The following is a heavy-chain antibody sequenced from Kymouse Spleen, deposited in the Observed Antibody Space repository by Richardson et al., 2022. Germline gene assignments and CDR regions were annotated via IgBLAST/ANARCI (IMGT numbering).Heavy chain of an antibody. CDR1: GGSFSGYY. V-gene: IGHV4-34*01. CDR2: INHSGST. Sequence: QVQLQQWGAGLLKPSETLSLTCAVYGGSFSGYYWSWIRQPPGKGLEWIGEINHSGSTNYNPSLKSRVTISVDTSKNQFSLKLSSVTAADTAVYYCARVAYCGGDCYSAFDIWGQGTMVTVSS. J-gene: IGHJ3*02. CDR3: ARVAYCGGDCYSAFDI. D-gene: IGHD2-21*02.